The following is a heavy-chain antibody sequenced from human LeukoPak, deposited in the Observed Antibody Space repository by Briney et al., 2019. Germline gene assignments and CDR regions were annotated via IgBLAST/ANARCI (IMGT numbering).Heavy chain of an antibody. J-gene: IGHJ3*02. CDR3: ARDMDYYDWRRAFDI. CDR2: ISSSSSYI. Sequence: GGSLRLSCAASGSTFSSYAMSWVRQAPGKGLEWVSSISSSSSYIYYADSVKGRFTISRDNAKNSLYLQMNSLRAEDTAVYYCARDMDYYDWRRAFDIWGQGTMVTVSS. CDR1: GSTFSSYA. V-gene: IGHV3-21*01. D-gene: IGHD3-22*01.